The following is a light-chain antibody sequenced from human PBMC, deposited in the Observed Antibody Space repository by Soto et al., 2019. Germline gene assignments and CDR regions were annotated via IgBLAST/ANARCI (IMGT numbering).Light chain of an antibody. J-gene: IGKJ1*01. Sequence: EIVLTQSPATLSLSPGERATLSCRASQSVRSNLAWYQHKPGQAPRLLIYDVSNRATGIPGRFSGSGFGTDFTLTISRLQPDDFATFYCQQYKTYSRTFGQGTKVEVK. V-gene: IGKV3-11*01. CDR2: DVS. CDR3: QQYKTYSRT. CDR1: QSVRSN.